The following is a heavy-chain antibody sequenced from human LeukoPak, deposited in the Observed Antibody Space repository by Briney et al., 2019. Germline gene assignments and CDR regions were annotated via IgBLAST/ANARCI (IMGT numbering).Heavy chain of an antibody. D-gene: IGHD2-2*01. Sequence: LSLTCTVSGGSISSGGYYWTWIRQHPGKGLGWIGYIYYSGSTYYNPSLKSRVTISVDTSKNQFSLKLSPVTAADTAVYYCARDQQYCSSTSCYDWFDPWGQGTLVTVSS. CDR1: GGSISSGGYY. CDR2: IYYSGST. CDR3: ARDQQYCSSTSCYDWFDP. V-gene: IGHV4-31*03. J-gene: IGHJ5*02.